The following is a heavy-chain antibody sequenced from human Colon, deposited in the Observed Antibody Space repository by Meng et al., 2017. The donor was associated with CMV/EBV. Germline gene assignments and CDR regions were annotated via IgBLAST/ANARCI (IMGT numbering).Heavy chain of an antibody. D-gene: IGHD3-22*01. Sequence: SINRSSYYWGWSRQPPGTGLEWIGSVYYSGSAYYNPSLKSRVTISVDTAKNQFFLKLNSVTAADTAVYYCARGGDGSGYYYRHWFDPWGQGTLVTVSS. J-gene: IGHJ5*02. CDR3: ARGGDGSGYYYRHWFDP. V-gene: IGHV4-39*07. CDR2: VYYSGSA. CDR1: SINRSSYY.